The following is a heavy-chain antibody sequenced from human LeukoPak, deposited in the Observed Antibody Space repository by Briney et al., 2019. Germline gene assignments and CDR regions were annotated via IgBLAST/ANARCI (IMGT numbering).Heavy chain of an antibody. J-gene: IGHJ3*02. D-gene: IGHD4/OR15-4a*01. CDR2: ISGSGGST. CDR3: ANLFGQGTSGATFDI. Sequence: GGSLRLSCAASGFTFSSYGMSWVRQAPGKGLEWVSAISGSGGSTYYADSVKGRLTISRDNSKNTLYLQMNSLRAEDTAVYYCANLFGQGTSGATFDIWGQGTMVTVSS. V-gene: IGHV3-23*01. CDR1: GFTFSSYG.